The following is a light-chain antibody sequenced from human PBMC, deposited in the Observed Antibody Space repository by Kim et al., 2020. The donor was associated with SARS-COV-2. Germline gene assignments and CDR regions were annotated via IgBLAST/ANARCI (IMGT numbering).Light chain of an antibody. CDR1: DIGSKS. CDR2: YDS. CDR3: QVWDSSGDHPYV. V-gene: IGLV3-21*04. Sequence: SYELTQSPSVSVAPGKTARITCGGNDIGSKSVHWYQQKPGQAPVLVIFYDSDRPSGIPERFSASNSGNTATLTISRVEAGDEADFYCQVWDSSGDHPYVFGTGTKVTVL. J-gene: IGLJ1*01.